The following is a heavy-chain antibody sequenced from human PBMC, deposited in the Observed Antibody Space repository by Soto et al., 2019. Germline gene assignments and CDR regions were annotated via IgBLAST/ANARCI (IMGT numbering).Heavy chain of an antibody. J-gene: IGHJ6*02. V-gene: IGHV4-34*01. D-gene: IGHD6-13*01. CDR1: GGSFSGYY. CDR3: AREGNSSSWRDGMDV. CDR2: INHSGST. Sequence: SETLSLTCAVYGGSFSGYYWSWIRQPPGKGLEWIGEINHSGSTNYNPSLKSRVTISVDTSKNQFSLKLSSVTAADTAVYYCAREGNSSSWRDGMDVWGQGTTVTVSS.